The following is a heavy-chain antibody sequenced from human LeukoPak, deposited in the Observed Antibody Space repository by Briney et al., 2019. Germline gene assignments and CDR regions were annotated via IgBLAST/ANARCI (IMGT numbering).Heavy chain of an antibody. CDR2: MSPDSGKT. V-gene: IGHV1-8*01. CDR3: ARGNMVRGSYYYGMDV. Sequence: ASVKVSCKASGYTFTSYDINWVRQATGQGLEWMGWMSPDSGKTGYAQKLQGRVTMTRNTSISTAYMELSSLRSEDTAVYYCARGNMVRGSYYYGMDVWGQGTTVTVSS. CDR1: GYTFTSYD. D-gene: IGHD3-10*01. J-gene: IGHJ6*02.